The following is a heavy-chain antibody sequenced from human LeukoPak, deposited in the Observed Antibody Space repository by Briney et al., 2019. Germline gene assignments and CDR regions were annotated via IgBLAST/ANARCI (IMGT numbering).Heavy chain of an antibody. J-gene: IGHJ6*02. D-gene: IGHD3-16*01. Sequence: GESLKISCKSSGYSFTNYWIGWGRQMPGKGLEWMGIIYPDDSDTRYSPSFQGQVTISADKSISTAYLQWSSLKASDTAMYYCARLPGGVHYYYYYGMDVWGQGTTVTVSS. CDR2: IYPDDSDT. V-gene: IGHV5-51*01. CDR3: ARLPGGVHYYYYYGMDV. CDR1: GYSFTNYW.